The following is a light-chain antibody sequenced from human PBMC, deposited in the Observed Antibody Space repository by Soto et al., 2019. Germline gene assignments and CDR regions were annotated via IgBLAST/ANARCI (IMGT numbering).Light chain of an antibody. CDR2: GAS. J-gene: IGKJ4*01. Sequence: IQLTQSPSSLSASVGDRVTITCRASQGISTYLAWYQQKSREAPKLLIYGASTLESGVPSRFSGSGSGTDFTPTISSLQPEDFATYYCQQLNAYRPLIFGGGTKVEIK. V-gene: IGKV1-9*01. CDR1: QGISTY. CDR3: QQLNAYRPLI.